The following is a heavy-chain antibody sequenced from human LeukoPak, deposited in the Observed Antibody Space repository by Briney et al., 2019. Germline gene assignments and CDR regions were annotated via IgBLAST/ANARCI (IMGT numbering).Heavy chain of an antibody. Sequence: PSETLSLTCTVSGGSVSSGSYYWSWIRQPPGKGLEWIGYIYYSVSTNYNPSLKSRVTISVDASKNQFSLKLSSVTAADTAVYYCARVRPPQSRYDFWSGYYPDYYYYGMDVWGQGTTVTVSS. CDR1: GGSVSSGSYY. D-gene: IGHD3-3*01. CDR3: ARVRPPQSRYDFWSGYYPDYYYYGMDV. V-gene: IGHV4-61*01. CDR2: IYYSVST. J-gene: IGHJ6*02.